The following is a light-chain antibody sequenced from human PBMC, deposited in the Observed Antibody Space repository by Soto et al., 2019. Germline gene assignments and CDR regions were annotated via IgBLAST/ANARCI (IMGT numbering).Light chain of an antibody. J-gene: IGKJ2*01. CDR1: QSVSSSY. CDR3: QQYGSSSYT. CDR2: DAS. Sequence: EIVLTQSPGTLSLSPGERATLSCRASQSVSSSYLAWYQQKPGQAPRLLIYDASSRATGIPDRFSGSRSGTDFTRTISRPAPEDFAVYYCQQYGSSSYTFGQGTKLEIK. V-gene: IGKV3-20*01.